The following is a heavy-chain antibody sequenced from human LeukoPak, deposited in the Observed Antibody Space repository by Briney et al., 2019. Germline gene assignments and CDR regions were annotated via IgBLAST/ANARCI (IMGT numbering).Heavy chain of an antibody. CDR2: IYYSGST. Sequence: LETLSLTCTVSGGSISSYYWSWIRQPPGKGLEWIGYIYYSGSTNYNPSLKSRVTISVDTSKNQFSLKLSSVTAADTAVYYCARAASSSSLFDYWGQGTLVTVSS. CDR1: GGSISSYY. CDR3: ARAASSSSLFDY. D-gene: IGHD6-6*01. V-gene: IGHV4-59*01. J-gene: IGHJ4*02.